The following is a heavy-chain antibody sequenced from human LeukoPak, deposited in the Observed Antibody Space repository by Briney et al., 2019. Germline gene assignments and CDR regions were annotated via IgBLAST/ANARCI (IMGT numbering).Heavy chain of an antibody. J-gene: IGHJ4*02. D-gene: IGHD5-24*01. CDR2: INSDGGST. V-gene: IGHV3-74*01. Sequence: QPGGSLRLSCTASGFTFSSYWMHWVRQAPGKGLVWVSRINSDGGSTSYADSVKGRFTISRDNAKNTRYLQMNSLRAEDTAVYYCARRIQGMAPYYFDYWGQGTLVTVSS. CDR1: GFTFSSYW. CDR3: ARRIQGMAPYYFDY.